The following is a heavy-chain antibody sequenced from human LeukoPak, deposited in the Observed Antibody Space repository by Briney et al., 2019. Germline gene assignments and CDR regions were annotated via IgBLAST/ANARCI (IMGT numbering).Heavy chain of an antibody. V-gene: IGHV3-23*01. Sequence: GGSLRLSCAASGFTVSSNYMSWVRQAPGKGLEWVSHVSGSGGSTYYADSVKGRFTISRDNSKNALYLQMNSLRGDDTAVYYCVKRTDVLTGYYNAWGLGTLVTVSS. D-gene: IGHD3-9*01. CDR1: GFTVSSNY. J-gene: IGHJ5*02. CDR2: VSGSGGST. CDR3: VKRTDVLTGYYNA.